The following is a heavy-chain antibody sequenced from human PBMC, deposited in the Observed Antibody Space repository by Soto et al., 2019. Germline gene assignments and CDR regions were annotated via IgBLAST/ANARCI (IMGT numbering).Heavy chain of an antibody. D-gene: IGHD4-4*01. CDR2: IYHSGST. CDR3: ARDSPTVTSPRGFDP. J-gene: IGHJ5*02. V-gene: IGHV4-4*02. CDR1: GGSISSSNW. Sequence: SETLSLTCAVSGGSISSSNWWSWVRQPPGKGLEWIGEIYHSGSTNYNPSLKSRVTISVDKSKNQFSLKLSSVTAADTAVFYCARDSPTVTSPRGFDPWGQGTLVTVSS.